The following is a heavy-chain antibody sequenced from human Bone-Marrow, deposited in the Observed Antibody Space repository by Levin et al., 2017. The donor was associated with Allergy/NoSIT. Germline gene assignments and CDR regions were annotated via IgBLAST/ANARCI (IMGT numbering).Heavy chain of an antibody. J-gene: IGHJ4*02. D-gene: IGHD3-16*01. CDR3: ARDTVSYDGSGSDF. V-gene: IGHV3-21*06. CDR1: GFDFSIYT. Sequence: GGSLRLSCVASGFDFSIYTMNWVRQAPGKGLEWVSTISSKSNYIYYSDSVRGRFTISRDNARNSMYLQMNSLRAQDTAIYYCARDTVSYDGSGSDFWGQGSLVIVSS. CDR2: ISSKSNYI.